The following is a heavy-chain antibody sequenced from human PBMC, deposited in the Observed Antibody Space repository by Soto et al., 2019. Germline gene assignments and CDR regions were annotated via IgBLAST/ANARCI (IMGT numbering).Heavy chain of an antibody. CDR1: GGSISSGDYY. J-gene: IGHJ5*02. D-gene: IGHD2-15*01. Sequence: QVQLQESGPGPVKPSQTLSLSCSVSGGSISSGDYYWSWIRQPPGKGLEWIGYIYYTGSTYYNPSLKSRVTISVDTSKNQFSLNLGSVTAADTAVYYCARVGYCSGDTCYLAWFDPWGRGTQVTVSS. CDR3: ARVGYCSGDTCYLAWFDP. V-gene: IGHV4-30-4*01. CDR2: IYYTGST.